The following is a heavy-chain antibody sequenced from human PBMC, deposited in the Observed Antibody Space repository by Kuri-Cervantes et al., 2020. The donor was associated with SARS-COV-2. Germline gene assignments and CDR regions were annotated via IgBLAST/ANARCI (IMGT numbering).Heavy chain of an antibody. D-gene: IGHD1-1*01. Sequence: GGSLRLSCAASGFTFTAYAMSWVRQAPGRGPEWVSSIGRDGHTFYADSVRGRFTISRDDSKNTLFLQMSSLRIEDTAIYYCALNYYFNYWGQGTLVTVSS. CDR1: GFTFTAYA. V-gene: IGHV3-23*01. CDR2: IGRDGHT. CDR3: ALNYYFNY. J-gene: IGHJ4*02.